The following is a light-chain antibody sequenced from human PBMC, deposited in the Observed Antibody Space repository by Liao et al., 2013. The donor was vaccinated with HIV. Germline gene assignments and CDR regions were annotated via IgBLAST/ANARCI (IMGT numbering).Light chain of an antibody. CDR3: QAWDNSNMI. Sequence: SYVLTQPPSVSVAPGTTATITCAGINIGTKRVHWYQHKPGQAPVVVISYDTHRPSGIPERFSGSQSGNTATLTISGTQTLDEADYYCQAWDNSNMIFGGGTEADRP. CDR1: NIGTKR. CDR2: YDT. V-gene: IGLV3-21*01. J-gene: IGLJ2*01.